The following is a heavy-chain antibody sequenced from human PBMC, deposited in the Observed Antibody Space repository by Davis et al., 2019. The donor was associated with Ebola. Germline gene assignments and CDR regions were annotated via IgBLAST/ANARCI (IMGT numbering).Heavy chain of an antibody. CDR3: ARGGSSWAFDY. CDR1: GGSISSYY. J-gene: IGHJ4*02. Sequence: ESLKISCTVSGGSISSYYWSWIRQPAGKGLEWIGRIYTSGSTNYNPSLKSRVTMSVDTSKNQFSLKLSSVTAADTAVYYCARGGSSWAFDYWGQGTLVTVSS. D-gene: IGHD6-13*01. V-gene: IGHV4-4*07. CDR2: IYTSGST.